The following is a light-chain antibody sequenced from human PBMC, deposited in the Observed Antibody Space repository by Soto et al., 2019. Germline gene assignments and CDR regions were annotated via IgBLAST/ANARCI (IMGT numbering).Light chain of an antibody. J-gene: IGKJ5*01. V-gene: IGKV3-15*01. CDR1: QIIGSN. CDR3: QHYTNWPPIT. Sequence: ILMTQSPVPLSVSPGDSATLSCRASQIIGSNLAWYQQKPGQAPRLLIYAATTRVTGLPGRFSGRGSGTEFTLTISGLQSEDFAIYYCQHYTNWPPITFGQGTRLEIK. CDR2: AAT.